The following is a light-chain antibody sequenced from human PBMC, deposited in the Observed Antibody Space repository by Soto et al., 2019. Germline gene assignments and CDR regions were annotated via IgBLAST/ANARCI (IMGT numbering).Light chain of an antibody. CDR1: SSDVGSYDR. J-gene: IGLJ2*01. V-gene: IGLV2-18*02. CDR2: DVS. Sequence: QSALTQPPSVSGSPGQSVTISCTGTSSDVGSYDRVSWYQQPPGTAPKLMIYDVSNRPSGVPDRFSGSKSGNTASLTISGLQAEDEAAYYSTSDTSSSTVVFGGGTKLTVL. CDR3: TSDTSSSTVV.